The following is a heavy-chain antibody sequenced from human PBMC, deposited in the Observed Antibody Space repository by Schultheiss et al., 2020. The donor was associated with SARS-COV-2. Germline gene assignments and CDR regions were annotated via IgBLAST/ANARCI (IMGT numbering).Heavy chain of an antibody. CDR1: GFTFSNYG. CDR3: AKGAGYCSGGSCLPGP. CDR2: ISYDGSNK. V-gene: IGHV3-30*18. J-gene: IGHJ5*02. Sequence: GESLKISCAASGFTFSNYGMHWVRQAPGKGLEWVAVISYDGSNKYYADSVKGRFTISRDNSKNTLYLQMNSLRAEDTAVYYCAKGAGYCSGGSCLPGPWGQGTLVTVSS. D-gene: IGHD2-15*01.